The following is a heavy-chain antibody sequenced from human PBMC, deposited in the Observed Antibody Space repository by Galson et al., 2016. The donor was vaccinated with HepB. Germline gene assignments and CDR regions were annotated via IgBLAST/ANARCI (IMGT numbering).Heavy chain of an antibody. CDR3: ATENPGIAVAALDY. V-gene: IGHV3-30*04. J-gene: IGHJ4*02. D-gene: IGHD6-19*01. CDR1: GFTFRSYA. Sequence: SLRLSCAASGFTFRSYALHWVRQAPGKGLEWVALISNDESEKYYADSVKGRFTISRDNSKNTLYLHMSGLRAEDTAVYYCATENPGIAVAALDYWGQGTLVTVSS. CDR2: ISNDESEK.